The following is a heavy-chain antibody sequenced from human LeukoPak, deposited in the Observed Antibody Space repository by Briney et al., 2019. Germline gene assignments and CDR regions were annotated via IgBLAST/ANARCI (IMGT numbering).Heavy chain of an antibody. CDR2: ISYDGSNK. CDR1: GFTFSSYA. V-gene: IGHV3-30-3*01. D-gene: IGHD3-10*01. J-gene: IGHJ4*02. CDR3: AKRTVSGIYYFDY. Sequence: PGGSLRLSCAASGFTFSSYAMHWVRQAPGKGLEWVAVISYDGSNKYYADSVKGRFTISRDNSKNTLYLQMNSLGAEDTAVYYCAKRTVSGIYYFDYWGQGTLVSVSS.